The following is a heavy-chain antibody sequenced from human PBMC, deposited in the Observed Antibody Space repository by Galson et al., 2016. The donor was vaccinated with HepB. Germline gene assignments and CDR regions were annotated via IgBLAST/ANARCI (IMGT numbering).Heavy chain of an antibody. V-gene: IGHV3-33*01. CDR3: ARDPWYSNSWAFYY. D-gene: IGHD6-13*01. CDR2: IWFDGSNK. Sequence: SLRLSCAASGFDFGTYGIHWVRQAPGKGLEWLSVIWFDGSNKFYADSVKGRFTISRDNSKNTLYLQMNSLRAEDTAGYYCARDPWYSNSWAFYYWGQGTLVTVSS. CDR1: GFDFGTYG. J-gene: IGHJ4*02.